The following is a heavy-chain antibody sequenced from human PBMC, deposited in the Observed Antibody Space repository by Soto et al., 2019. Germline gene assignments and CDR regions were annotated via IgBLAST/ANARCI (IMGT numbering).Heavy chain of an antibody. CDR3: AKVLSELVPRYFDT. Sequence: QVQSVQSGAEVKKPGASVRVSCKASGYTFTTYDIHWGRQAPGLGLEWMGIITPGGGITSYAQKFKGRITMTRDTSTSTVYMELSSLRSEDTAMYYCAKVLSELVPRYFDTWGQGTLVTVSS. J-gene: IGHJ4*02. CDR2: ITPGGGIT. V-gene: IGHV1-46*01. D-gene: IGHD6-13*01. CDR1: GYTFTTYD.